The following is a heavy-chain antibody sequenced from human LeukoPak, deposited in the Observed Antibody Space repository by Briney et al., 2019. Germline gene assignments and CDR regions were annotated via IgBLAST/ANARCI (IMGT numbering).Heavy chain of an antibody. CDR1: GGAISSYY. Sequence: SETLSLTCTVSGGAISSYYWSWIRQPPGQGLEWIGYIYYSGSTNYNPPLKSRVTISVDTSKNQFSLKLSSVTAADTAVYYCARVILGSLDYWGQGTLVTVSS. J-gene: IGHJ4*02. D-gene: IGHD2/OR15-2a*01. V-gene: IGHV4-59*01. CDR2: IYYSGST. CDR3: ARVILGSLDY.